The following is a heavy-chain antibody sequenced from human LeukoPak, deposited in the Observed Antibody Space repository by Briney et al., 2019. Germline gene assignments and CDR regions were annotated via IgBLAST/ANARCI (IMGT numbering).Heavy chain of an antibody. D-gene: IGHD4-23*01. CDR2: VHPGGSEK. CDR3: ARDLYGGTFDY. J-gene: IGHJ4*02. Sequence: TGGSLRLSCAVSGALRGYWITWVRQAPGKGLEWVANVHPGGSEKYYADSVRGRFTISRDTARNLVFLQMNSLRGEDTAVYYCARDLYGGTFDYWGQGSLVTVSS. V-gene: IGHV3-7*01. CDR1: GALRGYW.